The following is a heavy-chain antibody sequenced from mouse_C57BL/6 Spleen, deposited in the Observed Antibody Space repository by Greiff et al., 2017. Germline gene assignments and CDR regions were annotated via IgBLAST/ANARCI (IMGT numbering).Heavy chain of an antibody. CDR2: IHPSDSDT. Sequence: VQLQQPGAELVKPGASVKVSCKASGYTFTSYWMHWVKQRPGQGLEWIGRIHPSDSDTNYNQKFKGKATLTVDKSSSTAYMQLSSLTSEDSAVYYCAMPYDYDDGDYAMDYWGQGTPVTVSS. CDR3: AMPYDYDDGDYAMDY. V-gene: IGHV1-74*01. CDR1: GYTFTSYW. D-gene: IGHD2-4*01. J-gene: IGHJ4*01.